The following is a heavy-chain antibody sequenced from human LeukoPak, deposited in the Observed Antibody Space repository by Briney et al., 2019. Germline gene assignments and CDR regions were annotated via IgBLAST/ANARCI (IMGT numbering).Heavy chain of an antibody. CDR1: GGSISGFY. J-gene: IGHJ4*02. D-gene: IGHD2-15*01. V-gene: IGHV4-59*01. Sequence: PSETLSLTCTVSGGSISGFYWSWIRQSPWKGLDLIGFIHYSGNTDYNPSLKSRVTISLDTPKNQFSLKLTSVTAADTAVYYCARVHCSGTTCQHLDYWGQGTLVTVSS. CDR2: IHYSGNT. CDR3: ARVHCSGTTCQHLDY.